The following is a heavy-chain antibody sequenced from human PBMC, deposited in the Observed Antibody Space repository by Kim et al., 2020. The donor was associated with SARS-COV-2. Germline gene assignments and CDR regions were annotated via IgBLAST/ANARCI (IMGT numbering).Heavy chain of an antibody. CDR1: GGSFSGYY. V-gene: IGHV4-34*01. CDR3: ARGSNYYDSSGYYYPPASGGFDY. D-gene: IGHD3-22*01. CDR2: INHSGST. Sequence: SETLSLTCAVYGGSFSGYYWSWIRQPPGKGLEWIGEINHSGSTNYNPSLKSRVTISVDTSKNQFSLKLSSVTAADTAVYYCARGSNYYDSSGYYYPPASGGFDYWGQGTLVTVSS. J-gene: IGHJ4*02.